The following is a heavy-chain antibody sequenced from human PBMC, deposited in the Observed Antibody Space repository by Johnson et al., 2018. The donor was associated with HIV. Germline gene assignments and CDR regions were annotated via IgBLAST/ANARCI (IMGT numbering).Heavy chain of an antibody. CDR2: ISSTGTTI. Sequence: VQLVESGGGVVQPGRSLRLSCAASGFTFSSYAMHWVRQAPAKGLEWVSYISSTGTTIYYADSVKGRFTISRDNAMKSLYLQINSLRAEDTAVYYCARNRPVSYGYRGAFDFWGQGTMVTVSS. D-gene: IGHD5-18*01. CDR3: ARNRPVSYGYRGAFDF. J-gene: IGHJ3*01. CDR1: GFTFSSYA. V-gene: IGHV3-48*03.